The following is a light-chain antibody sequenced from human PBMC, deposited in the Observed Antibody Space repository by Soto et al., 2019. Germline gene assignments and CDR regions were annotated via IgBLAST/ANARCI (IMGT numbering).Light chain of an antibody. CDR1: SSDVGGYNY. V-gene: IGLV2-14*01. CDR2: EVN. CDR3: SSYAGSYTLV. Sequence: QSALTQPASVSGSPGQSITISCTGTSSDVGGYNYVSWFQQHPGKAPKLMIYEVNNRPSGISNRFSGSKSGNSASLTISGLQAEDEADYYCSSYAGSYTLVFGGGTKVTVL. J-gene: IGLJ2*01.